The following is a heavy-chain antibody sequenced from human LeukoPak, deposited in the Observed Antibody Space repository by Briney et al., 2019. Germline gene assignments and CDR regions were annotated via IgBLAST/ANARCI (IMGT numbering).Heavy chain of an antibody. J-gene: IGHJ6*02. CDR3: ARDLVAMVRGGTGMDV. D-gene: IGHD3-10*01. CDR1: GFTFSSYS. Sequence: PGGSLRLSCAASGFTFSSYSMNWVRQAPGKGLEWVSYISSSSSNKYYADSVKGRFTISRDNAKNSLFLQMNSLRAEDTAVYYCARDLVAMVRGGTGMDVWGQGTTVTVSS. CDR2: ISSSSSNK. V-gene: IGHV3-48*01.